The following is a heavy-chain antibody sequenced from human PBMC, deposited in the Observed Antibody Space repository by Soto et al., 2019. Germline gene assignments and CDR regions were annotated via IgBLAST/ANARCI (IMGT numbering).Heavy chain of an antibody. CDR1: GYSFTSHW. J-gene: IGHJ5*02. CDR3: VRLHTGGWLLSPNWFDP. Sequence: PGESLKISCKGSGYSFTSHWIGWVRQMPGKGLEWMGIIYPGDSDTRYSPSFQGQVTISADKSISTAYLQWSSLKASDTAMYYCVRLHTGGWLLSPNWFDPWGQGTLVTVSS. CDR2: IYPGDSDT. D-gene: IGHD2-21*02. V-gene: IGHV5-51*01.